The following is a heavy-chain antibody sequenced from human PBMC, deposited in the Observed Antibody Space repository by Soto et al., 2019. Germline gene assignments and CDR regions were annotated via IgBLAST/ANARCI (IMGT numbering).Heavy chain of an antibody. CDR2: ISPGSRYP. CDR3: VRGGGGGLVDP. J-gene: IGHJ5*02. V-gene: IGHV3-11*06. D-gene: IGHD2-15*01. Sequence: GGSLRLSCAGSGFTFGDSYMSWIRQAPGKGLEWLSYISPGSRYPAYADSVKGRFTISRDNAKRSLYLQMMSLTAEDPAIYYCVRGGGGGLVDPWGQGTMVTVS. CDR1: GFTFGDSY.